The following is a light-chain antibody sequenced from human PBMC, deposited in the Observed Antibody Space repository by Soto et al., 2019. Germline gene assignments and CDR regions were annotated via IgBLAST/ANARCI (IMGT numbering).Light chain of an antibody. Sequence: EIVLSQSPATLSLSPGERATLSCRASPSVTNYLAWYQQKPGQAPRLVIYGAFNRATGIPARFSGSGSGTEFTLTISSLQSEDFAVYYCQQYNDWPRTFGQGAKVDIK. CDR2: GAF. CDR3: QQYNDWPRT. CDR1: PSVTNY. J-gene: IGKJ1*01. V-gene: IGKV3D-15*01.